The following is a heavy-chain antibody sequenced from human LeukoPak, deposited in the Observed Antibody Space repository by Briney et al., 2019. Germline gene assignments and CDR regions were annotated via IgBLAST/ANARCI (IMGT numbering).Heavy chain of an antibody. V-gene: IGHV3-23*01. CDR3: AKDRLGYCSSTSCYFTYFDY. CDR1: GFTFSSYA. Sequence: GGSLRLSCAASGFTFSSYAMSWVRQAPGKGLAGVSAISGSGGSTYYADSVKGRFTISRDNSKNTLYLQMNSLRAEDTAVYYCAKDRLGYCSSTSCYFTYFDYWGQGTLVTVSS. CDR2: ISGSGGST. J-gene: IGHJ4*02. D-gene: IGHD2-2*01.